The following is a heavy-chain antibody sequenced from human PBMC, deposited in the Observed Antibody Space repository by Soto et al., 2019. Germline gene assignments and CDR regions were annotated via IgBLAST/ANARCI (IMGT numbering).Heavy chain of an antibody. CDR3: ARDVVDYGSGSYHYYYYYYMDV. D-gene: IGHD3-10*01. Sequence: PGGSLRLSCAASGFTFSNYMSWVRQAPGKGLEWVSVIYSGGSTYYADSVKGRFTISRDNSKNTLYLQMNSLRAEDTAVYYCARDVVDYGSGSYHYYYYYYMDVWGKGTTVTVSS. CDR1: GFTFSNY. J-gene: IGHJ6*03. CDR2: IYSGGST. V-gene: IGHV3-66*01.